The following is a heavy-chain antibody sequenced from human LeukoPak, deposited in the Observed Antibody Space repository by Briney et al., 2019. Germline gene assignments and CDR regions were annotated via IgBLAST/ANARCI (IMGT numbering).Heavy chain of an antibody. CDR3: ARCYTYGTTWFCGLDV. Sequence: GGSLRLSCAASGFTFSSNTMTWVRQVSGKGLEWVSSIRGGGSDTHYAGTVRGRFTISRDNSKNTLYLQMNSLRAEDTAVYYCARCYTYGTTWFCGLDVWGQGTTVTVSS. V-gene: IGHV3-23*01. CDR1: GFTFSSNT. CDR2: IRGGGSDT. J-gene: IGHJ6*02. D-gene: IGHD6-13*01.